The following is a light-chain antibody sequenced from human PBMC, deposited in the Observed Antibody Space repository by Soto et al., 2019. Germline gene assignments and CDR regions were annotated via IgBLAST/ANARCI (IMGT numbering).Light chain of an antibody. Sequence: EIVLTQSPATLSLSPGERATLSCRASQSVSSYLAWYQQKPGQAPRLLIYDASTRATGIPARFSGSGSGTDFTLTISSLEPEDFAVYYCQNQSDWLTFGGGTKVEI. CDR1: QSVSSY. J-gene: IGKJ4*01. V-gene: IGKV3-11*01. CDR2: DAS. CDR3: QNQSDWLT.